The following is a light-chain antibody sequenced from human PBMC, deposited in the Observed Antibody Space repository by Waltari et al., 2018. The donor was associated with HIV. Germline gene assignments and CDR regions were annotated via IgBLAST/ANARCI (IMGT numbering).Light chain of an antibody. CDR1: SGSIASNS. V-gene: IGLV6-57*01. CDR3: HSYDSDNQI. J-gene: IGLJ2*01. CDR2: AHS. Sequence: NFMLTQPHSVSDSPGKTVTISCTRNSGSIASNSVQWYQRRPGSSPTTVIFAHSQRPSGVADRFSASIDTASNSASLTIVGLKTEDEGDFFCHSYDSDNQIFGGGTKLTVL.